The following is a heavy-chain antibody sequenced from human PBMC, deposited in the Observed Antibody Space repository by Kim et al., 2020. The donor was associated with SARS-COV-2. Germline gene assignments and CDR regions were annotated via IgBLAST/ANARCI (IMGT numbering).Heavy chain of an antibody. CDR3: ARDPRGDYDTLFYYYGMEV. J-gene: IGHJ6*02. V-gene: IGHV1-18*04. CDR1: GYTFTSYG. Sequence: ASVKVSCKASGYTFTSYGISWVRQAPGQGLEWMGWISAYNGNTNYAQKLQGRVTMTTDTSTSTAYMELRSLRSDDTAVYYCARDPRGDYDTLFYYYGMEVWGQWTTVTVSS. CDR2: ISAYNGNT. D-gene: IGHD3-9*01.